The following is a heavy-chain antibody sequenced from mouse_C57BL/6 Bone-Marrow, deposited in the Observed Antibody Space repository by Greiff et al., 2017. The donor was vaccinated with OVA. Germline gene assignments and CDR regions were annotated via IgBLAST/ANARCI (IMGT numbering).Heavy chain of an antibody. CDR3: ARLRGYYYAMDY. Sequence: EVMLVESGGGLVQPGGSLKLSCAASGFTFSDYYMYWVRQTPEKRLEWVAYISNGGGSTYYPDTVKGRFTISRDNAKNTLYLQMSRLKSEDTAMYYCARLRGYYYAMDYWGQGTSVTVSA. J-gene: IGHJ4*01. CDR2: ISNGGGST. V-gene: IGHV5-12*01. CDR1: GFTFSDYY.